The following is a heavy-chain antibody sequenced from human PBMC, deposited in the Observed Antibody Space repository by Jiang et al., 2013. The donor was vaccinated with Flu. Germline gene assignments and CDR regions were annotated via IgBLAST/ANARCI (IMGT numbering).Heavy chain of an antibody. J-gene: IGHJ4*02. Sequence: PGLLKPSETLSLTCTVSGGSISSSSYYWGWIRQPPGKGLEWIGSIYYSGSTYYNPSLKSRVTISVDTSKNQFSLKLSSVTAADTAVYYCARDGSGWYGIDYWGQGTLVTVSS. D-gene: IGHD6-19*01. CDR1: GGSISSSSYY. CDR2: IYYSGST. V-gene: IGHV4-39*02. CDR3: ARDGSGWYGIDY.